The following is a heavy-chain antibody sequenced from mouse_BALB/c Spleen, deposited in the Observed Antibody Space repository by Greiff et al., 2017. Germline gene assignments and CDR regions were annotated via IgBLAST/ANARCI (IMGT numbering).Heavy chain of an antibody. Sequence: QVQLQQSGAELVKPGASVKLSCKASGYTFTSYWMHWVKQRPGQGLEWIGEINPSNGRTNYNEKFKSKATLTVDKSSSTAYMQLSSLTSEDSAVYYCARKGPFDYWGQGTTLTVSS. D-gene: IGHD3-3*01. CDR3: ARKGPFDY. CDR1: GYTFTSYW. CDR2: INPSNGRT. V-gene: IGHV1S81*02. J-gene: IGHJ2*01.